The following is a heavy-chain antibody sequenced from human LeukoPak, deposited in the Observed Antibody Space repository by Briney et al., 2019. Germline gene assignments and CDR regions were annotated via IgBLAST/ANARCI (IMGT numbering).Heavy chain of an antibody. CDR2: ISPYNGDT. Sequence: ASVKVSCRASGYTFTSNGISWVRQAPGQGLEWMAWISPYNGDTTYAQELQGRVTVTTDASTSTAYMELRSLRSDDTAMYFCARLRGGLYSSRDAFDIWGQGTMVTVSS. J-gene: IGHJ3*02. CDR1: GYTFTSNG. D-gene: IGHD6-19*01. CDR3: ARLRGGLYSSRDAFDI. V-gene: IGHV1-18*01.